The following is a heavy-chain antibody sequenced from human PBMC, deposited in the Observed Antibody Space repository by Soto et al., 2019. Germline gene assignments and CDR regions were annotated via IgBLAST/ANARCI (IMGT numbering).Heavy chain of an antibody. Sequence: SVKVSCKASGGTFSSYAISWVRQAPGQGLEWMGGIIPIFGTANYAQKFQGRVTITADESTSTAYMELSSLRSEDTAVYYCARVEIAARPAVSSYYYYGMDVWGQGTTVTVSS. D-gene: IGHD6-6*01. CDR3: ARVEIAARPAVSSYYYYGMDV. J-gene: IGHJ6*02. CDR2: IIPIFGTA. CDR1: GGTFSSYA. V-gene: IGHV1-69*13.